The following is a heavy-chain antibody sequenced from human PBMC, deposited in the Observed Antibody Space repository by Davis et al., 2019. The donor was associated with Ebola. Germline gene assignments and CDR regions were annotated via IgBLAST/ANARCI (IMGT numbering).Heavy chain of an antibody. V-gene: IGHV4-59*08. J-gene: IGHJ3*02. CDR2: IYYSGST. Sequence: MPSETLSLTCAVYGGSFSGYYWSWIRQPPGKGLEWIGYIYYSGSTYYNPSLKSRVTISVDTSKNQFSLKLSSVTAADTAVYYCARPRSSGWYNGAFDIWGQGTMVTVSS. D-gene: IGHD6-19*01. CDR1: GGSFSGYY. CDR3: ARPRSSGWYNGAFDI.